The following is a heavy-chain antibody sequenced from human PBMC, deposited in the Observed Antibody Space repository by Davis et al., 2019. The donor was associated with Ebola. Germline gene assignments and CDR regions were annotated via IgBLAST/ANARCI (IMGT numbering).Heavy chain of an antibody. CDR3: ARDSSSYPDY. CDR1: GFTFSSYG. V-gene: IGHV3-33*01. J-gene: IGHJ4*02. D-gene: IGHD6-6*01. Sequence: PGGSLRLSCAASGFTFSSYGMHWVRQAPGKGLEWVAVIWYDGSNKYYADSVKGRFTISRDNSNNTLFLQMNSLRAEDTAVYYCARDSSSYPDYWGQGTLVTVSS. CDR2: IWYDGSNK.